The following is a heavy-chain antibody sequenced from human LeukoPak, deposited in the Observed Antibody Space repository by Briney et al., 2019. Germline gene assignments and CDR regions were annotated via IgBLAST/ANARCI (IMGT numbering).Heavy chain of an antibody. J-gene: IGHJ2*01. Sequence: PGGSLRLSCAASGFTFSSYAMHWVRQAPGKGLEWVAVISFDGSIKYYADSVKGRFTISRDSSKNTLYLQMNSLRAEDTAVYYCARDRGTTSSSGWYFDPWGRGTLVTVSS. CDR3: ARDRGTTSSSGWYFDP. D-gene: IGHD2-2*01. CDR1: GFTFSSYA. CDR2: ISFDGSIK. V-gene: IGHV3-30-3*01.